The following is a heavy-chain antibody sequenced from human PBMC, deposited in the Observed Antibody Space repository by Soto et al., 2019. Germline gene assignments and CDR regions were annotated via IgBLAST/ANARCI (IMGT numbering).Heavy chain of an antibody. V-gene: IGHV1-8*01. J-gene: IGHJ4*02. CDR1: GYTFTSYD. Sequence: QVQLVQSGAEVKKPGASVKVSCKASGYTFTSYDINWVRQATGQGLEWMGWMNPNSGNTGYAQKFQGRVXXTXNXFISTAYMELSSLRSEDTAVYYCARVSSLSIAAADYWGQGTLVTVSS. CDR3: ARVSSLSIAAADY. D-gene: IGHD6-13*01. CDR2: MNPNSGNT.